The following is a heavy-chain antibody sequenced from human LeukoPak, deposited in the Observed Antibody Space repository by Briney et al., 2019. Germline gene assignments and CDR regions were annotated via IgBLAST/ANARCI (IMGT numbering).Heavy chain of an antibody. CDR3: ARHRCTGGPCLDYYYNYHMDV. CDR1: GGSISSSNYY. V-gene: IGHV4-39*01. D-gene: IGHD2-8*02. J-gene: IGHJ6*03. Sequence: TSETLSLTCTVSGGSISSSNYYWGWIRQPPGKGLEWIGTIYYSGTTYYNPSLKSRVSISADTSKNHFSLNLSSVTAADTAVYHCARHRCTGGPCLDYYYNYHMDVWGQGTTVTISS. CDR2: IYYSGTT.